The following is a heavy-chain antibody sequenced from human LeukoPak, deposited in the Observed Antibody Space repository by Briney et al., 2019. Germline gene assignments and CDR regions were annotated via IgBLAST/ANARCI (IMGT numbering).Heavy chain of an antibody. D-gene: IGHD6-19*01. CDR1: GGSISNYY. CDR3: ARAKGGWYSYWYFDL. J-gene: IGHJ2*01. Sequence: PSDTLSLTHTVAGGSISNYYWSWIRQPARKGPEWIGRIYTSGSTNYNPSLKSRVTMSVDTSKNQFSLKLSSVTAADTAVYYCARAKGGWYSYWYFDLWGRGTLVTVSS. V-gene: IGHV4-4*07. CDR2: IYTSGST.